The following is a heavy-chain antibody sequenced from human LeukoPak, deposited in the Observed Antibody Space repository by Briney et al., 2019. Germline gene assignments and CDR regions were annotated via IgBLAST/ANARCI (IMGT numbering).Heavy chain of an antibody. V-gene: IGHV1-2*02. Sequence: GASVKVSCKASGYTFTGYQMYWVRQAPGQGLEWMGWINPKSGGTNYAQKFQDRVTMTSDTSISTAYMELSRLRSDDTAVYYRAMTYIGSYPDYWGQGTLVTVSS. D-gene: IGHD1-26*01. CDR3: AMTYIGSYPDY. CDR1: GYTFTGYQ. J-gene: IGHJ4*02. CDR2: INPKSGGT.